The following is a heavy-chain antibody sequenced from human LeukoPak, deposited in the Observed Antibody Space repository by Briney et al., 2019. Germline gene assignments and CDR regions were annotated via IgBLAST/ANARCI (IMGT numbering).Heavy chain of an antibody. V-gene: IGHV3-30*18. CDR2: ISNDAGNY. D-gene: IGHD3-9*01. J-gene: IGHJ4*02. CDR1: GFTFSSYG. CDR3: AKDRRLYDILTPFDY. Sequence: GRSLRLSCAASGFTFSSYGMHWVRQAPGKGLEWVALISNDAGNYYYADSVKGQFTISRDNSKNALYLQMNSLRAEDTAVYFCAKDRRLYDILTPFDYWGQGTLVTVSS.